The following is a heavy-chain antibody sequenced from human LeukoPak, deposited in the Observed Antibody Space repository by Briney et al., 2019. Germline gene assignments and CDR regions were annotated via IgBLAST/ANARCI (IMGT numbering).Heavy chain of an antibody. D-gene: IGHD7-27*01. CDR2: IIPIFGTA. Sequence: SVKVSCKASGGTFSSYAISWVRQAPGQGLEWMGGIIPIFGTANYAQKFQGRVAITADESTSTAYMELSSLRSEDTAVYYCASSGDLGYYYYYMDVWGKGTTVTVSS. V-gene: IGHV1-69*13. J-gene: IGHJ6*03. CDR3: ASSGDLGYYYYYMDV. CDR1: GGTFSSYA.